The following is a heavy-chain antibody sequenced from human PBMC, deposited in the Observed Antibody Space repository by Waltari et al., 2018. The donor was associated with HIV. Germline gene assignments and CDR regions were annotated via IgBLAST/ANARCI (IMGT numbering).Heavy chain of an antibody. CDR1: GGSITRNDFY. V-gene: IGHV4-39*01. D-gene: IGHD2-2*01. J-gene: IGHJ4*02. CDR2: MYNSGTT. Sequence: QLHLPESGPGLVKPSETLALTCTVSGGSITRNDFYSAWIRQPPGKGLEWIGLMYNSGTTDYNPSLKSRVSMSRDTSKNRFSLRLHSVTAADTAIYYCARRGDGFNQHARLDHWGPGTLVTVSS. CDR3: ARRGDGFNQHARLDH.